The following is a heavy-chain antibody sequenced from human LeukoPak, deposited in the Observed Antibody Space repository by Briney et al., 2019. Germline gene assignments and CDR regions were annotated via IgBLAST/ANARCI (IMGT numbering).Heavy chain of an antibody. Sequence: ASVKVSCKASGNTFTGYYIQWVRQAPGQGLEWMGWINPNSGGTNYAQKFQGRVTMTRETSITTAYMELSRLRSDDTAVYFSARVPLDYHDSRGRDSWGQGTLVTVSS. CDR1: GNTFTGYY. D-gene: IGHD3-22*01. CDR3: ARVPLDYHDSRGRDS. V-gene: IGHV1-2*02. CDR2: INPNSGGT. J-gene: IGHJ4*02.